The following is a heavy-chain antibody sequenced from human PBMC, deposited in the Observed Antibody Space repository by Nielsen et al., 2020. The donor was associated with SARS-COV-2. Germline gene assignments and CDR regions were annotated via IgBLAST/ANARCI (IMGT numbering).Heavy chain of an antibody. J-gene: IGHJ4*02. D-gene: IGHD6-13*01. Sequence: GGSLRLSCAASGFTFSSYGMHWVRQAPGKGLEWVSVIHSDPSNTYYVDSVKGRFTISRDNSKKTLFLQMDSLRVEDTAVYYCAKVRSWRLDAFDSWGQGTLVTVSS. CDR1: GFTFSSYG. CDR2: IHSDPSNT. CDR3: AKVRSWRLDAFDS. V-gene: IGHV3-23*03.